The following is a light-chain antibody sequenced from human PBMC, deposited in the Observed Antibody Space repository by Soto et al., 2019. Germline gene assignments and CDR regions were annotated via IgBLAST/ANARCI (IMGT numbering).Light chain of an antibody. V-gene: IGLV2-23*01. Sequence: QSVLTQPPSASGSPGQSVTISCTGTSSDVGGYNFVSWYQHHPGKAPKFMIYEGIKRPSGVSNRFSGSNSGSTASLTISGLQAEDEADYYCCSYVGATTYVFGTGTKLTVL. CDR3: CSYVGATTYV. J-gene: IGLJ1*01. CDR1: SSDVGGYNF. CDR2: EGI.